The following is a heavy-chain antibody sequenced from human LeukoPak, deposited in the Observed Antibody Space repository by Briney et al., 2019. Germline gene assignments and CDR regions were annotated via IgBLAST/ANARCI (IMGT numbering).Heavy chain of an antibody. CDR3: AKGIPEVVTRRLTEVRAFDI. V-gene: IGHV3-23*01. CDR1: GFTFSSYA. CDR2: ISGSGGST. J-gene: IGHJ3*02. D-gene: IGHD4-23*01. Sequence: GGSLRLSCAASGFTFSSYAMSWVRQAPGEGLEWVSAISGSGGSTYYADSVKGRFTISRDNSKNTLYLQMNSLRAEDTAVYYCAKGIPEVVTRRLTEVRAFDIWGQGTMVTVSS.